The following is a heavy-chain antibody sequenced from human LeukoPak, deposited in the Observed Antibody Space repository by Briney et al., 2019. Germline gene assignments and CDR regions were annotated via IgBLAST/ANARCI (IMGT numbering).Heavy chain of an antibody. CDR3: ARGKLRYCSGGSCRNPRYDY. J-gene: IGHJ4*02. V-gene: IGHV1-2*02. CDR1: GYTFTGYY. D-gene: IGHD2-15*01. Sequence: ASVKVSCKASGYTFTGYYMHWVRQAPGQGLEWMGWINPNSGGTNYAQKFQGRVTMTRDTSISTAYMELSRLRSDDTAVYYCARGKLRYCSGGSCRNPRYDYWGQGTLVTVSS. CDR2: INPNSGGT.